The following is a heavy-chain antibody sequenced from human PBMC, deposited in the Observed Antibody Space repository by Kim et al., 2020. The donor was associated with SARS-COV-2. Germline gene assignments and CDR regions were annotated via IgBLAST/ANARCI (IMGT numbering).Heavy chain of an antibody. CDR1: GGSISSGGYS. CDR2: IYHSGST. Sequence: SETLSLTCAVSGGSISSGGYSWSWIRQPPGKGLEWIGYIYHSGSTYYNPSLKSRATITVDKSKNQFSLKLSPVAAAATAVYYCARNNDFWSGYFDYWGQGTLVTVSS. V-gene: IGHV4-30-2*01. CDR3: ARNNDFWSGYFDY. D-gene: IGHD3-3*01. J-gene: IGHJ4*02.